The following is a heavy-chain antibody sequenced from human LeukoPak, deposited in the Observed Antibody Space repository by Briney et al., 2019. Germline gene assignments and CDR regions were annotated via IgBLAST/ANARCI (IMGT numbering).Heavy chain of an antibody. CDR2: VNPNSGDT. CDR3: ARASGSYWWFDS. J-gene: IGHJ5*01. D-gene: IGHD1-26*01. V-gene: IGHV1-2*02. CDR1: GYTFTGYY. Sequence: ASVKVSCKASGYTFTGYYLHWVRQAPGQGLEWMGCVNPNSGDTNYAQKLQGSVTMTRDTSISTVYMELSRLRSDDTAVYYCARASGSYWWFDSWGQGTLVIVSS.